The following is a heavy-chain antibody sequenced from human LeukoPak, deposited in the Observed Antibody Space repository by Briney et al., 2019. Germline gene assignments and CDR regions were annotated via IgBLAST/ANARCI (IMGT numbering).Heavy chain of an antibody. V-gene: IGHV4-34*01. CDR3: ARVLSWGTSPDY. D-gene: IGHD3-9*01. Sequence: PSETLSRTCAAYGGSFSGYYWSWIRQPPGKGLEWIGEINHSGSTNYNPSLKSRVTISVDTSKNQFSLKLSSVTAADTALYYCARVLSWGTSPDYWGQGTLVTVSS. CDR2: INHSGST. CDR1: GGSFSGYY. J-gene: IGHJ4*02.